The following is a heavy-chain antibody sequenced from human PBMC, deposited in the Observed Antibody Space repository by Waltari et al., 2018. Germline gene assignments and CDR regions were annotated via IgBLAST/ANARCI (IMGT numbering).Heavy chain of an antibody. J-gene: IGHJ4*01. V-gene: IGHV4-34*01. CDR3: ARYGEVPPNYFFDY. Sequence: QVQLHQWGAGQLKPSETLSLTCAVSGESFLGYFWSWIRQSPGKGLEWLGAIHHSGSTTENPALGSRVGLSVDTTKKQFSLRRTSVTAADAAVYYCARYGEVPPNYFFDYWGRGTLVTVSS. D-gene: IGHD2-21*01. CDR2: IHHSGST. CDR1: GESFLGYF.